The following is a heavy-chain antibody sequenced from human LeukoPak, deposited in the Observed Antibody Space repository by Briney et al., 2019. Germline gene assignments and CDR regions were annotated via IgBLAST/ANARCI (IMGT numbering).Heavy chain of an antibody. V-gene: IGHV3-30*18. CDR2: ILDDGSRQ. CDR3: VKSSGTDDYGMDA. D-gene: IGHD3-10*01. CDR1: GFTFKKSG. J-gene: IGHJ6*02. Sequence: GRSLRLSCAASGFTFKKSGMHWVRHAPGKGLEWVARILDDGSRQYYTDSVKGRFTIARDNSKNTLFLEMNSLRDEDTAVYYCVKSSGTDDYGMDAWGQGTTVTVSS.